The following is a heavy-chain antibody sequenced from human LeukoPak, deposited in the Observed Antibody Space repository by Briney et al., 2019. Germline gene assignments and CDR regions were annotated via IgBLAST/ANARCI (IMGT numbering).Heavy chain of an antibody. CDR1: GFTFSGSW. Sequence: GGSLTLSCAASGFTFSGSWMTWVRQAPGKGLEWVAHIKEDGSDKYYVDSVTGRFTISRDNTKNSLYLQMSSLRAEDTAVYYCATWNSDWEFAYWGQGTLVSVSS. V-gene: IGHV3-7*05. J-gene: IGHJ4*02. CDR2: IKEDGSDK. D-gene: IGHD1/OR15-1a*01. CDR3: ATWNSDWEFAY.